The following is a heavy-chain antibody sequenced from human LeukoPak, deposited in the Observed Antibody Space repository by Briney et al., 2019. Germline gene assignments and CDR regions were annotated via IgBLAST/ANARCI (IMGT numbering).Heavy chain of an antibody. CDR1: GFTFSSYD. Sequence: GGSLRLSCAASGFTFSSYDMHWVRQATGKGLEWVSAIGTAGDTYYPGSVKGRFTISRENAKNSLYLQMNSLRAGDTAVYYCAREYSSGWYDYWGQGTLVTVSS. V-gene: IGHV3-13*01. CDR2: IGTAGDT. J-gene: IGHJ4*02. D-gene: IGHD6-19*01. CDR3: AREYSSGWYDY.